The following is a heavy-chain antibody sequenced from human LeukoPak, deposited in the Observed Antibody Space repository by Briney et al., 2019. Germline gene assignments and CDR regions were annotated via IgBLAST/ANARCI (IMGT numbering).Heavy chain of an antibody. CDR2: ISGSGGST. CDR1: GLTFSSYS. V-gene: IGHV3-23*01. Sequence: GGSLRLSCEASGLTFSSYSMSWVRQAPGKGLEWVSGISGSGGSTYYADSVKGRFTISRDNAKNSLYLQMNSLRAEDTAVYYCARDRFHPTYYYYMDVWGKGTTVTVSS. CDR3: ARDRFHPTYYYYMDV. J-gene: IGHJ6*03.